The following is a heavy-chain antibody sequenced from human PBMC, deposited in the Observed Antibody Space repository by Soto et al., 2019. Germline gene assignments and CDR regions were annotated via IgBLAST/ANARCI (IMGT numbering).Heavy chain of an antibody. CDR2: ISYDGSNK. D-gene: IGHD4-17*01. CDR1: GFTFSSYA. V-gene: IGHV3-30-3*01. Sequence: PGGSLRLSCAASGFTFSSYAMHWVRQAPGKGLEWVAVISYDGSNKYYADSVKGRFTISRDNSKNTLYLQMNSLRAEDTAVYYCARGYGDYPPSTFDYWGQGTLVTVSS. J-gene: IGHJ4*02. CDR3: ARGYGDYPPSTFDY.